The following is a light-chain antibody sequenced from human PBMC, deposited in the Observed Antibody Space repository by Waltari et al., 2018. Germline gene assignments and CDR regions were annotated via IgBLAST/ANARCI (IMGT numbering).Light chain of an antibody. J-gene: IGKJ5*01. CDR1: QSLLHSNGYNS. V-gene: IGKV2-28*01. CDR2: LGS. CDR3: MEALQSVT. Sequence: DIVMTQSPLSLPVTPGKPASISCRSSQSLLHSNGYNSLDWYLQKPGQSPQILIYLGSNRASGVPDRFSGSGSGTDFTLKISRVEAEDAGVYYCMEALQSVTFGQGTRLEIK.